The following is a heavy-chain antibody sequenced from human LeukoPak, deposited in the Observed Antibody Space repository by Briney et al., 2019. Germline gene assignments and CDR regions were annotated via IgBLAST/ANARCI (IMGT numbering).Heavy chain of an antibody. CDR3: ARDLGYGDYGAFDI. V-gene: IGHV1-69*05. J-gene: IGHJ3*02. CDR2: IIPIFGTA. CDR1: GGTFINYV. Sequence: SVKVSCKGSGGTFINYVISWVRQAPGQGLEWMGGIIPIFGTANYAQKFQGRVTITTDESTSTAYMELSSLRSEDTAVYYCARDLGYGDYGAFDIWGQGTMVTGSS. D-gene: IGHD4-17*01.